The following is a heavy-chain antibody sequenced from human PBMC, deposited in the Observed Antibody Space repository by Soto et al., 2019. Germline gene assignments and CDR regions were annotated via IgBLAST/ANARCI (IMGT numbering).Heavy chain of an antibody. V-gene: IGHV4-34*01. CDR1: GGSFSAYY. D-gene: IGHD3-9*01. Sequence: SETLSLTCAVYGGSFSAYYWSWIRQPPGKGLEWIGEIDHSGSTNYNPSLESRVTISVDTSKNQFSLKVSSVTAADTAVYHCARNDRAIFYGMDVWGQGTTVTVSS. J-gene: IGHJ6*02. CDR2: IDHSGST. CDR3: ARNDRAIFYGMDV.